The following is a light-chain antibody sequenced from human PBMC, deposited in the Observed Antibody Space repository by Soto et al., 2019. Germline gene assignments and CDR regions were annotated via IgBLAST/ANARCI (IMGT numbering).Light chain of an antibody. V-gene: IGLV2-8*01. CDR1: SSDVGRYKY. J-gene: IGLJ2*01. CDR2: EVN. CDR3: SSYADGNYLI. Sequence: QSVLTQPPSASGSPGQSVTISCTGTSSDVGRYKYVSWYQHRPGKAPKLIIYEVNKRPSGVPDRFSGSKSGNTASLTVSGLQAEDEVESYCSSYADGNYLIFGGGTKVTVL.